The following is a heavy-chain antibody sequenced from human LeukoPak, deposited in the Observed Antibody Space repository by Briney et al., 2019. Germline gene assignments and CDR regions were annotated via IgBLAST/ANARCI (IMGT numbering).Heavy chain of an antibody. CDR1: GGSFSGYY. J-gene: IGHJ4*02. CDR2: IYYSGSS. D-gene: IGHD6-13*01. CDR3: ARSPGIAAAGTIARFPGY. V-gene: IGHV4-31*11. Sequence: SETLSLTCAVYGGSFSGYYWSWIRQHPGKGLEWIGYIYYSGSSYYNPSLKSRVTISVDTSKNQFSLKLSSVTAADTAVYYCARSPGIAAAGTIARFPGYWGQGTLVTVSS.